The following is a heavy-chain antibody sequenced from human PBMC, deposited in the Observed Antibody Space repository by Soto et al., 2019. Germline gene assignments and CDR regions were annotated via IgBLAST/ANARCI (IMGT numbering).Heavy chain of an antibody. Sequence: GGSLRLSCATSGFILGECAMNWVRQAPGKGLEWVSYISSSSSVIDYADSVKGRFTVSRDNARNSLYLQMNSLRAEDTAVYYCARDLSWGSNWYYYMDVWGKGTRVTDPS. CDR1: GFILGECA. CDR3: ARDLSWGSNWYYYMDV. CDR2: ISSSSSVI. V-gene: IGHV3-48*01. D-gene: IGHD7-27*01. J-gene: IGHJ6*03.